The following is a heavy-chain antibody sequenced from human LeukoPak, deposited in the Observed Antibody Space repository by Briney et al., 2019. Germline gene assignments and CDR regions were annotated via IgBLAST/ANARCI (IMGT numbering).Heavy chain of an antibody. CDR2: ISSSGSTI. Sequence: PGGSLRLSCAASGFTFSDYYMSWFRQAPGKGLEWVSYISSSGSTIYYADSVKGRFTISRDNAKNSLYLQMNSLRAEDTAVYYCARDKDDYGSGNHWFDPWGQGTLVTVSS. CDR1: GFTFSDYY. V-gene: IGHV3-11*01. J-gene: IGHJ5*02. CDR3: ARDKDDYGSGNHWFDP. D-gene: IGHD3-10*01.